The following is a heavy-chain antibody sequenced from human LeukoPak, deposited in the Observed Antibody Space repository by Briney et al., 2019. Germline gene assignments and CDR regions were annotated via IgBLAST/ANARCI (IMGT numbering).Heavy chain of an antibody. V-gene: IGHV4-4*02. CDR3: ARVTRMYYYDSSGYSAFDY. CDR2: IYHSGST. J-gene: IGHJ4*02. Sequence: SETLSLTCGVTGGSISSPNWWSWVRQPPGKGLEWIGEIYHSGSTNYNPSLKSRVTISVDKSKNQFSLKLSSVTAADTAVYYCARVTRMYYYDSSGYSAFDYWGQGTLVTVSS. D-gene: IGHD3-22*01. CDR1: GGSISSPNW.